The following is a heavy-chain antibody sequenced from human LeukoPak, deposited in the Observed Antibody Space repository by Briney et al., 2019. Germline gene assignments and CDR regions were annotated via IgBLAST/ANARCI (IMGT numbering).Heavy chain of an antibody. CDR2: IKSESDGGTT. J-gene: IGHJ4*02. D-gene: IGHD2-21*02. CDR1: GIIFNNAW. Sequence: GGSLRLSCAASGIIFNNAWMNWVRQAPGKGLEWVARIKSESDGGTTDYAAPVKGRFTISRDDSKNTLYLQMNSLKTDDTALYYCTTRRVDTGVVTGDFWGQGTLVTVSS. V-gene: IGHV3-15*07. CDR3: TTRRVDTGVVTGDF.